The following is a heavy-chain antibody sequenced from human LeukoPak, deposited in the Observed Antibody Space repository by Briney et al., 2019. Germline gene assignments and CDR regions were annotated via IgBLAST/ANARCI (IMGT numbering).Heavy chain of an antibody. V-gene: IGHV3-74*01. Sequence: GGSLRLSCAASGFTFSSYSMHWVRQAPGKGLVWVSRINSGGSSTRYADSVKGRFTISRDNAKNTLYLQMNSLRAEDTAVYYCARTSRSSAFDIWGQGTIVTVSS. CDR3: ARTSRSSAFDI. J-gene: IGHJ3*02. CDR1: GFTFSSYS. CDR2: INSGGSST.